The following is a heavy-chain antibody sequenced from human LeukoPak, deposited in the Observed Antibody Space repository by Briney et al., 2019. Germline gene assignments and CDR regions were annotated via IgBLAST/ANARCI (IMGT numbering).Heavy chain of an antibody. CDR2: FSGSGVGI. Sequence: GGSLRLSCAASGFTFSSNAMSWVRQAPGEGLEWVSGFSGSGVGIYYADSVEGRFTISRDNSKNTLYLEMNSLRVEDTAVYYCAKDGFCRSTSCLKPLYYFDYWGQGTLVTVSS. CDR3: AKDGFCRSTSCLKPLYYFDY. V-gene: IGHV3-23*01. CDR1: GFTFSSNA. J-gene: IGHJ4*02. D-gene: IGHD2-2*01.